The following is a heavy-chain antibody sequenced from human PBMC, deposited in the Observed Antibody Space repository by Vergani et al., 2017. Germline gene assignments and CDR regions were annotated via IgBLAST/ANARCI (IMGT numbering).Heavy chain of an antibody. V-gene: IGHV1-69-2*01. CDR1: GYTFTDYY. CDR3: ATGVAGFLEWLSSTFFDY. CDR2: VDPEDGET. Sequence: EVQLVQSGAEVKKPGATVKISCKVSGYTFTDYYMHWVQQAPGKGLEWMGLVDPEDGETIYAEKFQGRVTITADTSTDTAYRELSSLRSEDTAVYYCATGVAGFLEWLSSTFFDYWGQGTLVTVSS. D-gene: IGHD3-3*01. J-gene: IGHJ4*02.